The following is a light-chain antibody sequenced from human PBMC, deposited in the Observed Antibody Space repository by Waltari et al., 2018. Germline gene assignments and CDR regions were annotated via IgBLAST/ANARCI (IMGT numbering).Light chain of an antibody. CDR1: QNINNY. CDR3: QQYYSIPYT. CDR2: AAS. Sequence: DIQMTQSPSSLSASIGDRVTITCRASQNINNYLNWFQQKPGEAPKLLIYAASSLQSGVPSRFSGSGSGTDFTLTISSLQAEDVAVYYCQQYYSIPYTFGQGTKLEI. J-gene: IGKJ2*01. V-gene: IGKV1-39*01.